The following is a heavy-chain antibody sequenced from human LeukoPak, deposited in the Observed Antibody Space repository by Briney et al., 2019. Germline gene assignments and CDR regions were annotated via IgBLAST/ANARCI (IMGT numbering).Heavy chain of an antibody. CDR1: GFTFSSYS. J-gene: IGHJ3*02. CDR2: ISSSSSTI. Sequence: PGGSLRLSCAASGFTFSSYSMNWVRQAPGKGLEWVSYISSSSSTIYYADSVKGRFTISRDNAKNSLYLQMNSLRAEDTAVYYCARDRRRNAFDIWGQGTMVTVSS. CDR3: ARDRRRNAFDI. V-gene: IGHV3-48*01.